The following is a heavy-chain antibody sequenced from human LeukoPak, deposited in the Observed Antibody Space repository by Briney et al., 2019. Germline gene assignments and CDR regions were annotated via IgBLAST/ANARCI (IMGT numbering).Heavy chain of an antibody. J-gene: IGHJ5*02. CDR3: ASQIAGNLNWFDP. D-gene: IGHD6-13*01. Sequence: TSETLSLTCTVSGGSISSSSYYWGWIRQPPGKGLEWIGSIYYSGSTYYNPSLKSRVTISVDTSKNQFSLKLSSVTAADTAVYYCASQIAGNLNWFDPWGQGTLVTVSS. CDR2: IYYSGST. CDR1: GGSISSSSYY. V-gene: IGHV4-39*07.